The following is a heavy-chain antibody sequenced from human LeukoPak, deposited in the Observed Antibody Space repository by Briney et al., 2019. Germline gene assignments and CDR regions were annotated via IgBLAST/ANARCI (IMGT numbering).Heavy chain of an antibody. D-gene: IGHD1-26*01. V-gene: IGHV3-30-3*01. J-gene: IGHJ4*02. Sequence: PGGSLRLSCAASGFTSSSYAMHWVRQAPGKGLEWAAVISYDGSNKYYADSVKGRFTISRDNSKNTLYLQMNSLRAEDTAVYYCAREDDSGGDKIDYWGQGTLVTVSS. CDR1: GFTSSSYA. CDR3: AREDDSGGDKIDY. CDR2: ISYDGSNK.